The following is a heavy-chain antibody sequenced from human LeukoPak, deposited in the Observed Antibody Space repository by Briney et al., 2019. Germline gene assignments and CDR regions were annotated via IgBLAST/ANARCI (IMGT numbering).Heavy chain of an antibody. J-gene: IGHJ3*02. CDR1: GGSISSYY. CDR3: AREVTVRYYDSSGYLFVAFDI. CDR2: TYTSGST. D-gene: IGHD3-22*01. Sequence: SETLSLTCTVSGGSISSYYWSWIRQPAGKGLEWIGRTYTSGSTNYNPSLKSRVTMSVDTSKNQFSLKLSSVTAADTAVYYCAREVTVRYYDSSGYLFVAFDIWGQGTMVTVSS. V-gene: IGHV4-4*07.